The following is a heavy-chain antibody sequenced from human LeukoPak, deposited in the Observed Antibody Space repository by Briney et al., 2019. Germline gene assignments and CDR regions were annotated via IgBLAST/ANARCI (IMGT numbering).Heavy chain of an antibody. D-gene: IGHD3-10*01. V-gene: IGHV4-38-2*02. J-gene: IGHJ5*02. CDR1: GYTISSGYN. CDR3: ARDLDGSGSYPYNWFDP. Sequence: SETLSLTCAVSGYTISSGYNWGWIRQPPGKGLEWIGSIYHSGSTYYNPSLKSRFTISVDTSKNQFSLKLSSVTAADTAVYYCARDLDGSGSYPYNWFDPWGQGTLVTVPS. CDR2: IYHSGST.